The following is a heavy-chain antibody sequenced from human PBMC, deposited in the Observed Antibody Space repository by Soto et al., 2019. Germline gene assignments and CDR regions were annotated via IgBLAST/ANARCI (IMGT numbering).Heavy chain of an antibody. Sequence: ASVKVSCKASGYNFTSDYINRIRPAPGQELEWMGIINPSGGSTSYAQKFQGRVTMTRDTCTSTVYMELSSLRSEDTAVYYCARDEGFDYDILTGFPGYMDYWGQGTLVTVSS. CDR3: ARDEGFDYDILTGFPGYMDY. V-gene: IGHV1-46*01. J-gene: IGHJ4*02. CDR2: INPSGGST. CDR1: GYNFTSDY. D-gene: IGHD3-9*01.